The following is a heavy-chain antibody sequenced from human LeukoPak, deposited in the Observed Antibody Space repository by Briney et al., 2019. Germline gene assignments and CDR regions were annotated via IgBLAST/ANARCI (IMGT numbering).Heavy chain of an antibody. CDR3: AKDFRDQLLVNAFHI. J-gene: IGHJ3*02. CDR2: IIPNTGGT. Sequence: ASVTVSCKASDYTFTRYYMHWVRQAPGQGLEWMGWIIPNTGGTNYAQKFQGRVTMTRDTSITTAYMELRSLEYDDTAVYYCAKDFRDQLLVNAFHIWGQGTMVTVSS. CDR1: DYTFTRYY. V-gene: IGHV1-2*02. D-gene: IGHD6-19*01.